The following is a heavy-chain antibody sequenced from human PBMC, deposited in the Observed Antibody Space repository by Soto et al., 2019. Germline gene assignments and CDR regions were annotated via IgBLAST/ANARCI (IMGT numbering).Heavy chain of an antibody. Sequence: SVKVSCKASGGTFSSYAISWVRQAPGQGLEWMGGIIPIFGTANYAQKFQGRVTITADESTSTAYMELSSLRSEDTAVYYCARGAVAGTINWFDPWGQRTLVTVSS. CDR1: GGTFSSYA. V-gene: IGHV1-69*13. D-gene: IGHD6-19*01. J-gene: IGHJ5*02. CDR2: IIPIFGTA. CDR3: ARGAVAGTINWFDP.